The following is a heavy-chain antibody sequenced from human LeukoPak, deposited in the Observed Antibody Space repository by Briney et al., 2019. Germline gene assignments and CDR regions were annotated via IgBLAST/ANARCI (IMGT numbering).Heavy chain of an antibody. CDR3: ARGGHSGRYKGYNWFDP. J-gene: IGHJ5*02. D-gene: IGHD6-19*01. CDR1: GGSISSYY. CDR2: IYTSGST. Sequence: SETLSLTCTVSGGSISSYYWSWIRQPAGKGLEWIGRIYTSGSTNYNPSLKSRVTMSVDTSKNQFSLKLSSVTAADTAVYYCARGGHSGRYKGYNWFDPWGQGTLVTVSS. V-gene: IGHV4-4*07.